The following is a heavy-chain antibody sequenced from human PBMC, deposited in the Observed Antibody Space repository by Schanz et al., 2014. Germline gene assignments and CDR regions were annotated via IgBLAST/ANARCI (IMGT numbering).Heavy chain of an antibody. Sequence: QVQLVQSGAEVKTPGASVKVSCKASGYTFTGYYIHWVRQAPGQGLEWMGRISPYNGGTNYAQKFQGRVTMTMDPSISTAYMELTSLRSDDTAVYYCAREAAASARWFDPWGQGTLVTVSS. V-gene: IGHV1-2*06. CDR2: ISPYNGGT. J-gene: IGHJ5*02. D-gene: IGHD6-13*01. CDR3: AREAAASARWFDP. CDR1: GYTFTGYY.